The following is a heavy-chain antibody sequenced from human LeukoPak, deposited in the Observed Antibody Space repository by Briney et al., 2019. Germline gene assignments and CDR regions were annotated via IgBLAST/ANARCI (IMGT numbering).Heavy chain of an antibody. D-gene: IGHD5-18*01. CDR1: GFTFSSYA. Sequence: GGSLRLSCAASGFTFSSYAMHWVRQAPGKGLEYVSAISSNGGSTYYANSVKGRFTISRDNSKNTLYLQMGSLRAEDMAVYYCARDGGYSYGSPSYYFDHWGQGTLVTVSS. V-gene: IGHV3-64*01. CDR2: ISSNGGST. J-gene: IGHJ4*02. CDR3: ARDGGYSYGSPSYYFDH.